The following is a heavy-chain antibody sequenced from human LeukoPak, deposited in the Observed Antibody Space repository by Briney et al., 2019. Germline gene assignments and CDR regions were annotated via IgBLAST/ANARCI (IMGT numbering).Heavy chain of an antibody. CDR1: GGSISSYY. J-gene: IGHJ4*02. V-gene: IGHV4-59*01. D-gene: IGHD1-26*01. CDR2: IYYSGST. Sequence: SETLSLTCTVSGGSISSYYWSWVRQPPGKGLEWIGYIYYSGSTNYNPSLKSRVTISVDTSKNQFSLKLSSVTAADTAVYYCARGVVGATLWNYFDYWGQGTLVTVSS. CDR3: ARGVVGATLWNYFDY.